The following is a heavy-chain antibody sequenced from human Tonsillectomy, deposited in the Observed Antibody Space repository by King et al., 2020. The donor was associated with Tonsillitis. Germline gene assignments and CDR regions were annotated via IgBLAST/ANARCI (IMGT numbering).Heavy chain of an antibody. CDR3: AKGYHYNSYAMDV. CDR2: ITGSGGSA. J-gene: IGHJ6*02. Sequence: VQLVESGGGLGQPGGSLRLSCAASGFTFSSYAMSWVRQAPGKGLEWVSVITGSGGSADYADSVKGRFTISRDNSRSTLNLQMNNLRAEDTAVYFCAKGYHYNSYAMDVWGQGTTVTVSS. V-gene: IGHV3-23*04. CDR1: GFTFSSYA. D-gene: IGHD5-18*01.